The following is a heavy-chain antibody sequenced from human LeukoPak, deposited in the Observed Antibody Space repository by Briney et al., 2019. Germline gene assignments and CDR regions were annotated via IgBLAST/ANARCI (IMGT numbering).Heavy chain of an antibody. CDR3: ARGFSTISCYDY. Sequence: PSQTLSLNCTVSGGSITSGNYYWSWIRQPAGTGLEWIERINSRGSTNYDPSLKSRVSISVDTSKNYFSLELSSVTAADTAAYYCARGFSTISCYDYWGQGTLVTVSS. CDR2: INSRGST. J-gene: IGHJ4*02. V-gene: IGHV4-61*02. D-gene: IGHD2/OR15-2a*01. CDR1: GGSITSGNYY.